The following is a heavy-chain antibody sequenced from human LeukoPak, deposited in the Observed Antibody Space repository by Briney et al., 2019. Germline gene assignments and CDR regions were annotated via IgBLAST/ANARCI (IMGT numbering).Heavy chain of an antibody. J-gene: IGHJ4*02. CDR3: ARGIHYYDSSGSAAFDY. CDR2: IYSGGST. V-gene: IGHV3-66*02. Sequence: GGSLRLSCAASGFTVSSNYMSWVRQALGKGLEWVSVIYSGGSTYYADSVKGRFTISRDNSKNTLYLLMNSLRAEDTAVYYCARGIHYYDSSGSAAFDYWGQGTLVTVSS. D-gene: IGHD3-22*01. CDR1: GFTVSSNY.